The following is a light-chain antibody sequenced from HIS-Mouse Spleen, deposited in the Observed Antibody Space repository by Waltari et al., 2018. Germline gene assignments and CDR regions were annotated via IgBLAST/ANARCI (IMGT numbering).Light chain of an antibody. V-gene: IGKV4-1*01. J-gene: IGKJ1*01. CDR2: RAS. Sequence: DIVMTQSPDSLAVSLGERATINSKSSQSVLYSSNNKNYLAWYQQKPGQTPKLLIYRASTRESGVPDRFSGSGSGTDFTLTISSLQAEDVAVYYCQQYYSTPPTFGQGTKVEIK. CDR1: QSVLYSSNNKNY. CDR3: QQYYSTPPT.